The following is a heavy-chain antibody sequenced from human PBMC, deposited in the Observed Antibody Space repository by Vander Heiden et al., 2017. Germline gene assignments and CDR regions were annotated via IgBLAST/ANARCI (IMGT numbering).Heavy chain of an antibody. Sequence: EVQLVESGGGLVKPGRSLRLSCTASGFTFGDYAMRWFRQAPGKGLEWVGFIRSKAYGGTTEYAASVKDRFTISRDDSKSIAYLQMNSLKTEDTAVYYCTRTLTGYYGMDVWGQGTTVTVSS. CDR1: GFTFGDYA. J-gene: IGHJ6*02. CDR2: IRSKAYGGTT. CDR3: TRTLTGYYGMDV. V-gene: IGHV3-49*05. D-gene: IGHD4-4*01.